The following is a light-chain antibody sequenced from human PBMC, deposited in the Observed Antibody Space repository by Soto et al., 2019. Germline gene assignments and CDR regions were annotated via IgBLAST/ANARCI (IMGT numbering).Light chain of an antibody. CDR1: QSVSSSY. Sequence: EIVLTQSRGTLSLSPGKRATLSCRASQSVSSSYLAWYQQKPGQAPRLLIYGASSRATGIPDRFSGSGSGTDFTLTISRLEPEDFAVYYCQQYGSSPPFGPGTKVDIK. CDR3: QQYGSSPP. V-gene: IGKV3-20*01. J-gene: IGKJ3*01. CDR2: GAS.